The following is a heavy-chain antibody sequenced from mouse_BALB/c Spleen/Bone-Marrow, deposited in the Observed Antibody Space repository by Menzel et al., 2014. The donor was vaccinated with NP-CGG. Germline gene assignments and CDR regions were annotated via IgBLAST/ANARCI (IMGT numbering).Heavy chain of an antibody. V-gene: IGHV1S135*01. J-gene: IGHJ3*01. D-gene: IGHD1-1*01. CDR2: IDPYNGGT. CDR1: GYAFTSYN. CDR3: VREDYGSGFAY. Sequence: VQLQQSGPELVKPGTSVKVSCKASGYAFTSYNLYWVKQSHGKSLKWIGYIDPYNGGTSYNQKFKGKATLTVDKSSSTAYMHLNSLTSEDSAVYYCVREDYGSGFAYWGQGTLVTVSA.